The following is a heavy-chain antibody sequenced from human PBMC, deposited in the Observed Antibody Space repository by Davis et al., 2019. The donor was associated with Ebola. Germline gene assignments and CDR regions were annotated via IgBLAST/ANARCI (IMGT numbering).Heavy chain of an antibody. CDR3: ARVDDYYDSSGTSTPYYFDY. J-gene: IGHJ4*02. CDR1: GYSFTSYW. V-gene: IGHV5-51*01. Sequence: GESLKISCKGSGYSFTSYWIGWVRQMPGKGLEWMGIIYPGDSDTRYSPSFQGQVTLSADKSISTAYLQWSSLKASDTAMYYCARVDDYYDSSGTSTPYYFDYWGQGTLVTVSS. D-gene: IGHD3-22*01. CDR2: IYPGDSDT.